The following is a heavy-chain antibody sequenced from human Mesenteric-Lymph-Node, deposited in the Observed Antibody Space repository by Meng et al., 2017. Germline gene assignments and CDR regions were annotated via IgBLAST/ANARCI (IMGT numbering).Heavy chain of an antibody. V-gene: IGHV4-4*02. Sequence: VELQEAGPGWSMAAGTVSRRCSVSGGSVTSGHWGSWVSQPPGKGLEWIGEIHHTGSTNYNPSLKSRVTISVDKSNNQFSLNLSSLTAADTAIYYCAGRLAGLRTYYFDYWGQGTLVTVSS. J-gene: IGHJ4*02. D-gene: IGHD6-19*01. CDR1: GGSVTSGHW. CDR3: AGRLAGLRTYYFDY. CDR2: IHHTGST.